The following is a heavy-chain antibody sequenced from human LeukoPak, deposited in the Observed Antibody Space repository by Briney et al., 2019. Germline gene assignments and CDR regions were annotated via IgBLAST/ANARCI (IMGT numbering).Heavy chain of an antibody. CDR3: ARCSVAGLDY. CDR1: GGSISSGGYY. Sequence: SETLSLTCTVSGGSISSGGYYWSWLRQPAGKGLEWIGRVYATGSTNYNPSLKSRVTISVDTSKNQFSLKLSSVTAADTAVYYCARCSVAGLDYWGQGTLVTVSS. CDR2: VYATGST. D-gene: IGHD6-19*01. V-gene: IGHV4-61*02. J-gene: IGHJ4*02.